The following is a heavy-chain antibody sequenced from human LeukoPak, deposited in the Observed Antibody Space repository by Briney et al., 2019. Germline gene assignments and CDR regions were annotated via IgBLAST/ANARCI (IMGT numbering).Heavy chain of an antibody. J-gene: IGHJ4*02. D-gene: IGHD6-6*01. CDR2: IWYDGSNK. CDR3: ARGGSSSEHDY. CDR1: GFTFSSYG. V-gene: IGHV3-33*01. Sequence: PGGSLRLSCAASGFTFSSYGMHWVRQAPGKGLEWVAVIWYDGSNKYYADSVKGRFTISRDNSKNTLYLQMNSLRAEDTAVYYCARGGSSSEHDYWGQGILVTVSS.